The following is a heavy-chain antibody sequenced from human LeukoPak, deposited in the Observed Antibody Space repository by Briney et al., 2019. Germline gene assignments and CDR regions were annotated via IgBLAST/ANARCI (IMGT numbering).Heavy chain of an antibody. J-gene: IGHJ4*02. Sequence: ASVKVSCKASGYTFTGYYMHWERQAPGQGLEWMGWINPNSGGTNYAQKFQGRVTMTRDTSISTAYMELSRLRSDDTAAYYCASIPLLWFGERDYFDYWGQGTLVTVSS. CDR2: INPNSGGT. CDR1: GYTFTGYY. CDR3: ASIPLLWFGERDYFDY. D-gene: IGHD3-10*01. V-gene: IGHV1-2*02.